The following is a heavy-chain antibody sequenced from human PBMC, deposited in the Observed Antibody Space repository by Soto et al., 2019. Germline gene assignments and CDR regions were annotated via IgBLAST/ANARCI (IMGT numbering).Heavy chain of an antibody. Sequence: PSETLSLTCTVSGGSISSGDYYWSWIRQPPGKGLEWIGYIYYSGSTYYNPSLKSRVTISVGTSKNQFSLKLSSVTAADTAVYYCARWGGYYRVYFDYWGQGTLVTVSS. CDR1: GGSISSGDYY. D-gene: IGHD3-3*01. J-gene: IGHJ4*02. CDR2: IYYSGST. V-gene: IGHV4-30-4*01. CDR3: ARWGGYYRVYFDY.